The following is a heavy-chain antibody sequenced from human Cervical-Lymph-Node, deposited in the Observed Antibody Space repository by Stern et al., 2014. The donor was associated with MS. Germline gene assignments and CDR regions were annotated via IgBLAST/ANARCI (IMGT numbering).Heavy chain of an antibody. CDR2: INTVTGNA. CDR1: GYSFISYP. V-gene: IGHV7-4-1*02. Sequence: QVHLVQSESEWKKPGASVKVSCKAAGYSFISYPLNWVRQAPGPGLEWMGWINTVTGNATYAQGFTRRFVFSLDTSVSTAYLQISGLKAEDTAVYYCAKRVGIAVRPVSRPIYYYAMDVWGQGTTVTVSS. J-gene: IGHJ6*02. D-gene: IGHD6-6*01. CDR3: AKRVGIAVRPVSRPIYYYAMDV.